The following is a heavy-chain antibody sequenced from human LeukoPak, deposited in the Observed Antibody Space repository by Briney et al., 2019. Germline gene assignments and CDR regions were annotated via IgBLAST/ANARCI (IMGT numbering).Heavy chain of an antibody. J-gene: IGHJ4*02. CDR2: TWYDGRNK. V-gene: IGHV3-33*01. Sequence: GGSLRLSCATSGFTFSTYGMHWVRQAPGQGVEWVAFTWYDGRNKFYADSVKGRFTISRDNSKNTLYLQMSSLRAEDTAVYYCARDLIGMGYSSSGQGYFDYWGQGTLVTVSS. CDR3: ARDLIGMGYSSSGQGYFDY. D-gene: IGHD6-13*01. CDR1: GFTFSTYG.